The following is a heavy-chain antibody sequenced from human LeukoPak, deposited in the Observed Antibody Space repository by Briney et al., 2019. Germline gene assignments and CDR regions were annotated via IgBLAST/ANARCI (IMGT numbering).Heavy chain of an antibody. CDR1: GFAFNTYD. CDR3: KRIKTREHQYGMDV. J-gene: IGHJ6*02. CDR2: IDTLGNT. D-gene: IGHD1-26*01. Sequence: GGSLGLSCAASGFAFNTYDMHWVRQATGKGLDGVSAIDTLGNTYYSASVEGRFTISREDAKNSLYLQMNSLRDGDTAVYYCKRIKTREHQYGMDVWGQGTTVTVSS. V-gene: IGHV3-13*01.